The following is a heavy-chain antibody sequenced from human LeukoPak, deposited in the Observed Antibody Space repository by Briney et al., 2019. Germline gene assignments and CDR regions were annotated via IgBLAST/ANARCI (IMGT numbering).Heavy chain of an antibody. D-gene: IGHD5-12*01. CDR1: GGTFSSYA. CDR3: ARGMVATVTRHNNWFDP. Sequence: SVKVSCKASGGTFSSYAISWVRQAPGQGLEWMGRIIPIFGIANYAQKFQGRVTITADKSTSTAYMELSSLRSEDTAVYYCARGMVATVTRHNNWFDPWGQGTLVTVSS. V-gene: IGHV1-69*04. CDR2: IIPIFGIA. J-gene: IGHJ5*02.